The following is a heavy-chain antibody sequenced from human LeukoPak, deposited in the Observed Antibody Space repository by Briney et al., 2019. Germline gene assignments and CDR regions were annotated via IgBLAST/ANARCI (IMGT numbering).Heavy chain of an antibody. Sequence: SETLSLTCAVSGYSISSGYYWGWIRQPPGKGLEWIGSIYHSGSTYYNPSLKSRVTISVDTSKNQFSLKLSSVTAADTAVYYCARTTTVVTRYDYWGPGTLVTVSS. CDR3: ARTTTVVTRYDY. CDR1: GYSISSGYY. CDR2: IYHSGST. D-gene: IGHD4-23*01. J-gene: IGHJ4*02. V-gene: IGHV4-38-2*01.